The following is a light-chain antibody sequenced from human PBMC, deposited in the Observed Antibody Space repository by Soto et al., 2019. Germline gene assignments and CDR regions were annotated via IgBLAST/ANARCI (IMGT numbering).Light chain of an antibody. Sequence: DMQMTQSPSTLSVSVGDRVAITCLASQTISSWLAWYQQKPGKAPKLLIYKASTLKSGVPSRFSGSGSGTEFTLTISSLQPHDFATYYCQHYNSYSEAFGQGTKVDIK. CDR3: QHYNSYSEA. J-gene: IGKJ1*01. CDR2: KAS. V-gene: IGKV1-5*03. CDR1: QTISSW.